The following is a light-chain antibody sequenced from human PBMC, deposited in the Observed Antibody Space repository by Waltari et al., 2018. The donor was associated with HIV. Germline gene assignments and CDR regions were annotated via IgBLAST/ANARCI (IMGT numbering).Light chain of an antibody. CDR3: QSYDSSLSGAV. Sequence: QSVLTQPPSLSGAPGQTVTISCPGSSSNLGAGFHVHWYQQLPRSGPKLLIYTDNNRPSGVPDRFSGSRSGTSASLAISGLQAGDEADYYCQSYDSSLSGAVFGGGTKLTVL. CDR1: SSNLGAGFH. V-gene: IGLV1-40*01. J-gene: IGLJ3*02. CDR2: TDN.